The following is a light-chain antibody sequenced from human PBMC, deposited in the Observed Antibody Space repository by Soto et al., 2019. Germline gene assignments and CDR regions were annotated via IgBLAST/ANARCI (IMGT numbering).Light chain of an antibody. CDR2: RAS. CDR3: QQTYSVPWT. CDR1: QSIFTY. Sequence: DIQMTQSPSSLSASVGDSVTISCRASQSIFTYLHWYQQKPGTAPRLLISRASSVQSGVPPRFSGSGSGRGFTLSISSLRPEDIGTYFCQQTYSVPWTFGPGTRVEI. J-gene: IGKJ1*01. V-gene: IGKV1-39*01.